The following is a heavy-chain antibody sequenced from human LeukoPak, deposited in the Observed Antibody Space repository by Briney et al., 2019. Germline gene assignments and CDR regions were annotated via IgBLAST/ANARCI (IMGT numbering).Heavy chain of an antibody. CDR3: ARDNSNYGSSMDV. CDR1: GGSISSSSYY. CDR2: IYYSGST. J-gene: IGHJ6*02. V-gene: IGHV4-61*01. D-gene: IGHD1-7*01. Sequence: PSETLSLTCTVSGGSISSSSYYWGWIRQPPGKGLEWIGYIYYSGSTNYNPSLKSRVTISVDTSKNQFSLKLSSVTAADTAVYYCARDNSNYGSSMDVWGQGTTVTVSS.